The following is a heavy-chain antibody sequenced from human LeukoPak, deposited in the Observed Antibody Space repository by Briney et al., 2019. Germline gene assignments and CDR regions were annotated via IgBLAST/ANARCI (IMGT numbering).Heavy chain of an antibody. J-gene: IGHJ4*02. CDR2: IRDSGDST. CDR3: ANRYCSSTSCASVY. V-gene: IGHV3-23*01. CDR1: GFTFSNYD. Sequence: PGGSLRLSCAASGFTFSNYDMSWVRQTPGKGLEWVSGIRDSGDSTYYADSVKGRFTISRDNAKNSLYLQMNSLRAEDTAVYYCANRYCSSTSCASVYWGQGTLVTVSS. D-gene: IGHD2-2*01.